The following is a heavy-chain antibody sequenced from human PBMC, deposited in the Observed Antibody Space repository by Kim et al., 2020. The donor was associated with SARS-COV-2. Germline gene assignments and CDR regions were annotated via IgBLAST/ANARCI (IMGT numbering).Heavy chain of an antibody. CDR1: GFTFSSYA. V-gene: IGHV3-23*01. Sequence: GGSLRLSCAASGFTFSSYAMSWVRQAPGKGLEWVSAISGSGGSTYYADSVKGRFTISRDNSKNTLYLQMNSLRAEDTAVYYCAKDRGDYYDSSGYYYASPFDYWGQGTLVTVSS. D-gene: IGHD3-22*01. J-gene: IGHJ4*02. CDR3: AKDRGDYYDSSGYYYASPFDY. CDR2: ISGSGGST.